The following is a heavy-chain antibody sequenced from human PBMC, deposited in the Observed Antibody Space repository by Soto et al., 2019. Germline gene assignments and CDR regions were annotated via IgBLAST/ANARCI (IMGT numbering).Heavy chain of an antibody. V-gene: IGHV5-51*01. CDR1: GYDFTSNW. CDR2: IYPDDSDT. J-gene: IGHJ4*02. D-gene: IGHD6-13*01. Sequence: EVQLVQSGAEMKQPGEPLKISCKGSGYDFTSNWIGWVLQMPGKGLEWMGSIYPDDSDTRYSPPFQGQATISADKSISVAYLQWSSLKASDTAMYYCASRVGIPPEGTSALYWGQGTLVTVSS. CDR3: ASRVGIPPEGTSALY.